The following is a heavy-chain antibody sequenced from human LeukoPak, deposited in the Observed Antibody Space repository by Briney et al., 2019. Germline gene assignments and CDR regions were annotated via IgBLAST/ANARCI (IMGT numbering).Heavy chain of an antibody. Sequence: GGSLRLSCAASGFTVSSNYMSWVCQAPGKGLEWVSIIYSGGSTFYADSVKGRFTISRDNSKNTLYLQMNSLRAEDTAVYYCARGGSYLSAFDIWGQGTMVTVSS. J-gene: IGHJ3*02. CDR2: IYSGGST. V-gene: IGHV3-53*01. D-gene: IGHD1-26*01. CDR1: GFTVSSNY. CDR3: ARGGSYLSAFDI.